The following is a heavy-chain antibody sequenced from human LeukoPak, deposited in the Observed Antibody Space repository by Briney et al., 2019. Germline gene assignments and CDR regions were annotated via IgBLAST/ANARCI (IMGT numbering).Heavy chain of an antibody. D-gene: IGHD6-19*01. CDR2: INSDGSST. CDR3: ARGHSSGWYYFDY. J-gene: IGHJ4*02. Sequence: GGSLRLSCAASGFTFSSYWMHWVRQAPGKGLGWVSRINSDGSSTSDADSVKGRFTISRDNAKNTLYLQMNSLRAEDTAVYYCARGHSSGWYYFDYWGQGTLVTVSS. CDR1: GFTFSSYW. V-gene: IGHV3-74*01.